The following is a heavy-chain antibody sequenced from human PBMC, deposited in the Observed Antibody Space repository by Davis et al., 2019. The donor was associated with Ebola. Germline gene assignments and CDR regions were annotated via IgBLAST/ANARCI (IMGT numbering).Heavy chain of an antibody. D-gene: IGHD3-16*01. CDR3: ARAGGLRLIIDY. V-gene: IGHV4-61*01. Sequence: PSETLSLTCTVSGYSISSGYYWSWIRQPPGKGLEWIGYIYYSGSTNYNPSLKSRVTISVDTSKNQFSLKLSSVTAADTAVYYCARAGGLRLIIDYWGQGTLVTVSS. J-gene: IGHJ4*02. CDR1: GYSISSGYY. CDR2: IYYSGST.